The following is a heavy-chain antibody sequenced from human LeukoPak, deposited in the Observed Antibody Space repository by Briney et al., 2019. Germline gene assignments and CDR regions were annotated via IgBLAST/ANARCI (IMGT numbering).Heavy chain of an antibody. Sequence: GGSLRLSCAASGFTFSSYGMHWVRQAPGKGLEWVAVIWYDGSNKYYADSVKGRFTISRDNSKNTLYLQMNSLRAEDTAVYYCAVDIVVVPAAMGGSWFDPWGQGTLVTVSS. D-gene: IGHD2-2*01. CDR3: AVDIVVVPAAMGGSWFDP. CDR1: GFTFSSYG. CDR2: IWYDGSNK. V-gene: IGHV3-33*01. J-gene: IGHJ5*02.